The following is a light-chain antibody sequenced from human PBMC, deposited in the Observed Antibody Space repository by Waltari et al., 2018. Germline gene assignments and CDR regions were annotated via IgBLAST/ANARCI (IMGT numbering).Light chain of an antibody. CDR3: GTWDTRVSARV. CDR2: DKD. CDR1: TSNIGKNH. V-gene: IGLV1-51*01. J-gene: IGLJ2*01. Sequence: QSVLTQPPSVDAAPGQEVTISCSGSTSNIGKNHVAWYQQLPGTAPKLLIYDKDRRPSGIPDLFSGSTSYTSATPCIFGLHTADEAVYYCGTWDTRVSARVFGDGTKLTVL.